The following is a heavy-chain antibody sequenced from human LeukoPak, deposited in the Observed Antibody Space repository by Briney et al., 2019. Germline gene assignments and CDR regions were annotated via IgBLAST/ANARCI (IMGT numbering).Heavy chain of an antibody. J-gene: IGHJ5*02. CDR1: GYTFTSYG. Sequence: ASVKVSRKASGYTFTSYGISWVRQAPGQGLEWMGWISAYNGNTNYAQKLQGRVTMTTDTSTSTAYMELRSLRSDDTAVYYCARDRYCSSTSCYSGWFDPWGQGTLVTVSS. CDR3: ARDRYCSSTSCYSGWFDP. D-gene: IGHD2-2*02. V-gene: IGHV1-18*01. CDR2: ISAYNGNT.